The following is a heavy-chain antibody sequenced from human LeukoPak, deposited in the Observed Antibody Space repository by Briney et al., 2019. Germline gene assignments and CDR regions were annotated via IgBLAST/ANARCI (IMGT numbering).Heavy chain of an antibody. V-gene: IGHV5-51*01. CDR3: ARNRVGGIAAAGTDYYYMNV. CDR1: GYSFTSYW. Sequence: GESLKISCKGSGYSFTSYWIGWVRQMPGKGLEWMGIIYPGDSDTRYSPSFQGQVTISADKSISTAYLQWSSLKASDTAMYYCARNRVGGIAAAGTDYYYMNVWGKGTTVTVSS. CDR2: IYPGDSDT. D-gene: IGHD6-13*01. J-gene: IGHJ6*03.